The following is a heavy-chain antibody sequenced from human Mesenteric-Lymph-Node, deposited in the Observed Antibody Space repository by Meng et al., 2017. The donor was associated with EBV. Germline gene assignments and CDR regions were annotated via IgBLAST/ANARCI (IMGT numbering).Heavy chain of an antibody. J-gene: IGHJ4*02. D-gene: IGHD3-10*01. V-gene: IGHV4-4*02. CDR3: ARFQRFGDFD. Sequence: PLHDACPGQVHPCGPLAPLSAVSCCSISSNYCVSWVRQPPGKGLELIWEIYHSGSTNYNPSLKSRVTISVDKSKRQFSLKLTSVTAADTAVYHCARFQRFGDFDWGQGTLVTVSS. CDR1: CCSISSNYC. CDR2: IYHSGST.